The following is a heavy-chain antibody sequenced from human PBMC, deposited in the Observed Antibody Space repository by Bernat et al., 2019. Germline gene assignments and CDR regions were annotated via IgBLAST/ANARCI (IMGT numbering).Heavy chain of an antibody. Sequence: EVQLVESGGGLVQPGGSLRLSCAASGFTVSSNYMSWVRQAPGKGLEWVSVIYSGGSTYYADSVKGRFTISRHNSKNTLYLHMNSLGAEDADVYYCATWTNIAVAGTGALDIWGQGTMVTVSS. CDR1: GFTVSSNY. CDR2: IYSGGST. D-gene: IGHD6-19*01. CDR3: ATWTNIAVAGTGALDI. V-gene: IGHV3-53*04. J-gene: IGHJ3*02.